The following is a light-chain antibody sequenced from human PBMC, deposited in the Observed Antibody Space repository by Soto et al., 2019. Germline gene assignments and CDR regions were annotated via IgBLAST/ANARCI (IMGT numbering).Light chain of an antibody. J-gene: IGKJ4*01. V-gene: IGKV3-15*01. CDR3: QQYNNRPLT. Sequence: EIGVTQSPATLSVSPGERATLSCRASQSLSSNLVWYQQKPGQAPRLLIYGASTRATGVPARFSGSGSGTEFTLTISSLQSEDFTLYYCQQYNNRPLTFGGGTKV. CDR2: GAS. CDR1: QSLSSN.